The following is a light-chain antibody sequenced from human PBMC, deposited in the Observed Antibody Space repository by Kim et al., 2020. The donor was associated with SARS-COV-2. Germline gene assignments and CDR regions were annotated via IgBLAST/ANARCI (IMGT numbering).Light chain of an antibody. V-gene: IGKV1-39*01. CDR3: QQSYTTPQYT. Sequence: ASVGDRVTIICRASQNIRSFLNWYQQKLGKAPILLIYGASTLQTGVPSRFSGSGSGTDFTLTINNLQPEDFATYYCQQSYTTPQYTFGHGTKLEI. CDR1: QNIRSF. CDR2: GAS. J-gene: IGKJ2*01.